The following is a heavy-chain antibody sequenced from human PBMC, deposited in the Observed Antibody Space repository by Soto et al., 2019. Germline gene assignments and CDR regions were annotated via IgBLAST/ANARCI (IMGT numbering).Heavy chain of an antibody. J-gene: IGHJ3*02. CDR1: GFTFSSYS. D-gene: IGHD6-13*01. CDR3: ARSIGIAAAIAIGSFDI. V-gene: IGHV3-21*01. CDR2: ISSSSSYI. Sequence: GGSLRLSCAASGFTFSSYSMNWVRQAPGKGLEWVSSISSSSSYIYYADSVKGRFTISRDNAKNSLYLQMNSLRAEDTAVYYCARSIGIAAAIAIGSFDIWGRGTMVTVSS.